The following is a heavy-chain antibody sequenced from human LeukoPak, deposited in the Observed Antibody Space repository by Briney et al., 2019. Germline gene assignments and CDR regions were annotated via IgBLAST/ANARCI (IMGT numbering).Heavy chain of an antibody. CDR3: ARDSGVSSGWLPDYYYYYGMDV. D-gene: IGHD6-19*01. CDR1: GGSISSYY. J-gene: IGHJ6*02. CDR2: IYYSGST. Sequence: PSETLSLTCTVSGGSISSYYWSWIRQPPGKGLEWIGYIYYSGSTNYNPSLKSRVTISVDTSKNQFSLKLSSVTAADTAVYYCARDSGVSSGWLPDYYYYYGMDVWGQGTTVTVSS. V-gene: IGHV4-59*01.